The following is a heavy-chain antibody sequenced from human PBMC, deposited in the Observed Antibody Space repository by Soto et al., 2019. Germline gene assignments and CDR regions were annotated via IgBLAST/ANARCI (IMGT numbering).Heavy chain of an antibody. V-gene: IGHV4-34*01. CDR3: VGLCRGTSRTDF. CDR1: GASLSGYS. CDR2: INGSGNT. D-gene: IGHD2-2*01. J-gene: IGHJ4*02. Sequence: SETLSLTCAVYGASLSGYSWSWIRQPPGKGLEWIGEINGSGNTNYNPSLKSRVTISEGSSRNQISLTLTSVTAADTAVYYCVGLCRGTSRTDFWGQGTLVTVSS.